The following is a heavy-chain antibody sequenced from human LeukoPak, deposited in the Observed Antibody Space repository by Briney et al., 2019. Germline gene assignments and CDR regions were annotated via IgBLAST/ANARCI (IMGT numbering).Heavy chain of an antibody. V-gene: IGHV1-69*05. Sequence: ASVKVSCKASGGTFSSYAISWVRQAPGQGLEWMGRIIPIFGTANYAQKFQGRVTITTDESTSTAYMELSSLRSEDTAVYYCARGTSSYGDYPHDAFDIWGQGTMVTVSS. CDR1: GGTFSSYA. D-gene: IGHD4-17*01. CDR3: ARGTSSYGDYPHDAFDI. CDR2: IIPIFGTA. J-gene: IGHJ3*02.